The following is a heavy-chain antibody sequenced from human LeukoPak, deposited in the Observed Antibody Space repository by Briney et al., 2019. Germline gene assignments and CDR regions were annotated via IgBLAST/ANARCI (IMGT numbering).Heavy chain of an antibody. CDR1: GFIFNNYG. CDR3: ARDQDTDGYNPFDY. V-gene: IGHV3-23*01. J-gene: IGHJ4*02. D-gene: IGHD5-24*01. Sequence: PGGSLRPSCAASGFIFNNYGLVWVRQAPGKGLEWVSAISNDGGGTTYADFVKGRFSVSRDNSKNTLYLQMNSLRAEDTAVYYCARDQDTDGYNPFDYWGQGTLVTVSS. CDR2: ISNDGGGT.